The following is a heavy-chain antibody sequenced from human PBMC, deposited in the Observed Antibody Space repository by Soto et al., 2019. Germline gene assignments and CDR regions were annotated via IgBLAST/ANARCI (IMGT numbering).Heavy chain of an antibody. V-gene: IGHV4-34*01. CDR1: GGSFSGYY. CDR2: INHSGST. Sequence: SETLSLTCAVYGGSFSGYYWSWIRQPPGKGLEWIGEINHSGSTNYNPSLKSRVTISVDTSKNQFSLKLSSVTAADTAVYYCARSLNIVVVLAARFDPWGQGTLVTVSS. J-gene: IGHJ5*02. CDR3: ARSLNIVVVLAARFDP. D-gene: IGHD2-2*01.